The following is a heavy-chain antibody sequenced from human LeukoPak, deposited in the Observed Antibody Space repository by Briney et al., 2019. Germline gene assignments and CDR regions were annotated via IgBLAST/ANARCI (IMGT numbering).Heavy chain of an antibody. J-gene: IGHJ4*02. V-gene: IGHV3-23*01. CDR2: LFTGGGRT. Sequence: PGGSLRLSCAASGFTFNNYLMSWVRQAPGKGLEWVSVLFTGGGRTLYADSVKGRFTISGDTSRTTLYLQMNGLRAEDTAVYYCPKECDYSPGHKFDLWGQGTLVTVSS. CDR1: GFTFNNYL. CDR3: PKECDYSPGHKFDL. D-gene: IGHD3-10*01.